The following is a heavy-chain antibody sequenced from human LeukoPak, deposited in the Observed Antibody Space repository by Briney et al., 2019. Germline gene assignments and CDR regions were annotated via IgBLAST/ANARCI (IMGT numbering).Heavy chain of an antibody. Sequence: PSETLSLTCAVYGGSFSGYYWSWIRQPPGKGLECIGYIHYTGSTNYNPSLKSRVTISVDTSKNQFSLKLNSVTAADTAVYYCARGGYYGSGNDFRFDPWGQGTLVTVSS. V-gene: IGHV4-59*01. CDR3: ARGGYYGSGNDFRFDP. D-gene: IGHD3-10*01. CDR1: GGSFSGYY. CDR2: IHYTGST. J-gene: IGHJ5*02.